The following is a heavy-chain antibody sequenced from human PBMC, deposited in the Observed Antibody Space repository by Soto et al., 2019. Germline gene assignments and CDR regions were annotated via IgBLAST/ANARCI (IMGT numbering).Heavy chain of an antibody. J-gene: IGHJ4*02. V-gene: IGHV1-18*01. CDR3: ARDGPMITFGGVIVSSRGTDYYFDY. CDR2: ISAYNGNT. Sequence: ASVKVSCKASGYTFTSYGISWVRQAPGQGLEWMGWISAYNGNTNYAQKLQGRVTMTTDTSTSTAYMELRSLRSDDTAGYYCARDGPMITFGGVIVSSRGTDYYFDYWGQGTLVTVSS. CDR1: GYTFTSYG. D-gene: IGHD3-16*02.